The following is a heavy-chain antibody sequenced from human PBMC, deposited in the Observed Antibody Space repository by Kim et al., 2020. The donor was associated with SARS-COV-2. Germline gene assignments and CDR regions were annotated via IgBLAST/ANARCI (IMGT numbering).Heavy chain of an antibody. J-gene: IGHJ6*02. D-gene: IGHD3-3*01. CDR2: IKSKTDGGTT. Sequence: GGSLRLSCAASGFTFSNAWMSWVRQAPGKGLEWVGRIKSKTDGGTTDYAAPVKGRFTISRDDSKNTLYLQMNSLKTEDTAVYYCTTGHGGYDFWSGYYEHYYYGMDVWGQGTTDSVPS. CDR1: GFTFSNAW. CDR3: TTGHGGYDFWSGYYEHYYYGMDV. V-gene: IGHV3-15*01.